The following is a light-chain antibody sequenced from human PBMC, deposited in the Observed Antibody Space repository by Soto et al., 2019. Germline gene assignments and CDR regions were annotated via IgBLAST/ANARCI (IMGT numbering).Light chain of an antibody. Sequence: EFVLTQSPATLSLSPGERATLSCRASQSVSSYLAWYQQKPGQAPRLLIYDASNRATGIPARFSGTGSGTDFTLTINILEPEDFAVYYCQVRTNWSIAFGRGTKVDIK. CDR2: DAS. CDR1: QSVSSY. J-gene: IGKJ1*01. V-gene: IGKV3-11*01. CDR3: QVRTNWSIA.